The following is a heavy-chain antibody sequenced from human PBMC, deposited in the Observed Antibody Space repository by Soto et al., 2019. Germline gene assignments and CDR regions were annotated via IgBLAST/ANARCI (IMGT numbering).Heavy chain of an antibody. CDR3: AKGIDRWLELCYFDY. CDR2: ISGSGGST. Sequence: GGSLRLSCAASGFTFSSYAMRWVRQAPGTGLEWVSAISGSGGSTYYADPVKGRFTISRDNSKNTLYLQMNSLRAEDTAVYYCAKGIDRWLELCYFDYWGQGTLVTVSS. CDR1: GFTFSSYA. J-gene: IGHJ4*02. V-gene: IGHV3-23*01. D-gene: IGHD3-9*01.